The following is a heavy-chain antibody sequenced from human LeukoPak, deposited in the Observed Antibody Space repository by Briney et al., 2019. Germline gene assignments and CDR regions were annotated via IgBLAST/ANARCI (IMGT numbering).Heavy chain of an antibody. CDR3: ATVTPYLNWFDP. V-gene: IGHV1-24*01. D-gene: IGHD2-2*01. Sequence: ASVKVSCKVSGYTLTELSMHWVRQAPGKGLEWMGGFGPEDGETIYAQKFQGRVTMTEDTSTDTAYMELSSLRSEDTAVYYCATVTPYLNWFDPWGQGTLVTVSS. J-gene: IGHJ5*02. CDR1: GYTLTELS. CDR2: FGPEDGET.